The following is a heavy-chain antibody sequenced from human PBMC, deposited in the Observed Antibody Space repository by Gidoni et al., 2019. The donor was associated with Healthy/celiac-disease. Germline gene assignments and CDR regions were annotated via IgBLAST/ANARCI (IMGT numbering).Heavy chain of an antibody. V-gene: IGHV1-69*02. CDR2: IIPILGIA. Sequence: QVQLVHSGAEVKKPGSSVKVSCKASGGTFSSYTISWVRQAPGQGLEWMGRIIPILGIANYAQKFQGRVTITADKSTSTAYMELSSLRSEDTAVYYCASVGGDADYYYYYGMDVWGQGTTVTVSS. CDR1: GGTFSSYT. J-gene: IGHJ6*02. D-gene: IGHD2-2*01. CDR3: ASVGGDADYYYYYGMDV.